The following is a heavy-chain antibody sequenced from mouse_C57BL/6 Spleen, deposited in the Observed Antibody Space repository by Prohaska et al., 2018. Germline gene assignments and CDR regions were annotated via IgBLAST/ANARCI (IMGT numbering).Heavy chain of an antibody. Sequence: QVQLQQPGTELVKPGASVKLSCKASGYTFTSYWMHWVKQRHGQGLEWIGNINPSNGVTNYNEKFKSKATLTVDKSSSTAYMQLSSLTSEDSAVYYCASSIYYYGSSLYYYAMDYGGQGTSVTVSS. J-gene: IGHJ4*01. CDR3: ASSIYYYGSSLYYYAMDY. CDR1: GYTFTSYW. CDR2: INPSNGVT. D-gene: IGHD1-1*01. V-gene: IGHV1-53*01.